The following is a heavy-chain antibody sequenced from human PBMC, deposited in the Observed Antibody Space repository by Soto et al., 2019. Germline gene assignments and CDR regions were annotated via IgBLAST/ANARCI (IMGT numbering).Heavy chain of an antibody. V-gene: IGHV3-23*01. J-gene: IGHJ5*02. D-gene: IGHD3-22*01. CDR2: ISGSGGST. CDR3: ASTHLPYYYDSSGPINWFDP. Sequence: PGGSLRLSCAASGFTFSSYAMSWVRQAPGKGLEWVSAISGSGGSTYYADSVKGRFTISRDNSKNTLYLQRNSLRAEDTAVYYCASTHLPYYYDSSGPINWFDPWGQGTLVTVSS. CDR1: GFTFSSYA.